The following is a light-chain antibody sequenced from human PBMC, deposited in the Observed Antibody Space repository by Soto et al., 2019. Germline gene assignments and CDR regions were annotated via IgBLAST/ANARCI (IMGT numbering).Light chain of an antibody. CDR3: QQYDNSLIT. CDR2: GAS. V-gene: IGKV3-20*01. CDR1: QSVSSSY. Sequence: EIVLTQSPGILSLSPGERATLSCRASQSVSSSYLAWYQQKPGQAPRLLIHGASSRATGIPDRFSGSGSGTDFTLTISRLEPEDFAVYYCQQYDNSLITFGQGTRLEIK. J-gene: IGKJ5*01.